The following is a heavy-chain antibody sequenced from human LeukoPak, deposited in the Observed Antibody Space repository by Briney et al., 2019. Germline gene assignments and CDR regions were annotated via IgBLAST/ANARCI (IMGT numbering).Heavy chain of an antibody. D-gene: IGHD3-9*01. Sequence: GGSLRLSCAASGFTFSSYWMSWVRQAPGKGLEWVANIKQDGSEKCYVDSVKGRFTISRDNAKNSLYLQMNSLRAEDTAVYYCARVGYDIHLDYWGQGTLVTVSS. CDR3: ARVGYDIHLDY. J-gene: IGHJ4*02. V-gene: IGHV3-7*01. CDR1: GFTFSSYW. CDR2: IKQDGSEK.